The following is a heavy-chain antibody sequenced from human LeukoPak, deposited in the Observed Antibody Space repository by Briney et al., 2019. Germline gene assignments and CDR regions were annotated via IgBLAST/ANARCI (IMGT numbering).Heavy chain of an antibody. Sequence: SSETLSLTCTVSGGSISSYSWSWIRQPPGKGLEWIGYIYYSGSTNYNPSLKSRVTISVDTSNNQFSLKLSSETAADTAVYYCARASYDSSGYYGDWGQGTLVTVSS. D-gene: IGHD3-22*01. CDR3: ARASYDSSGYYGD. CDR1: GGSISSYS. J-gene: IGHJ4*02. CDR2: IYYSGST. V-gene: IGHV4-59*01.